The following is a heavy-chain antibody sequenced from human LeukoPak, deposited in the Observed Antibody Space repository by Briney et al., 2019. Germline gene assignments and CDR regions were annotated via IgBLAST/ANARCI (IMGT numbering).Heavy chain of an antibody. V-gene: IGHV4-30-4*01. J-gene: IGHJ4*02. D-gene: IGHD3-10*01. CDR3: ARDKGDGSGSLSS. CDR1: GGSISSGDYY. CDR2: IYYSGST. Sequence: SETLSLTCTVSGGSISSGDYYWSWIRQPPGKGLEWIGYIYYSGSTYYNPSLKSRVTISVDTSKNQFSLKLSSVTAADTAVYYCARDKGDGSGSLSSWGQGTLVTVSS.